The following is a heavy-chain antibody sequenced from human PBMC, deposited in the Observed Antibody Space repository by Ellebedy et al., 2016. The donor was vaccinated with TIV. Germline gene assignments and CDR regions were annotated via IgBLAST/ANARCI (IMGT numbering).Heavy chain of an antibody. CDR3: ARESVVVPAYFYQYYMDV. CDR1: GFTFSGYW. J-gene: IGHJ6*03. Sequence: GESLKISCAASGFTFSGYWMSWVRQAPGKGLEWVANIKQDGSEKYYVDSVKGRFTISRDNAKNSLYLQMNSLRVEDTAVYYCARESVVVPAYFYQYYMDVWGKGTLVTVSS. CDR2: IKQDGSEK. D-gene: IGHD2-2*01. V-gene: IGHV3-7*01.